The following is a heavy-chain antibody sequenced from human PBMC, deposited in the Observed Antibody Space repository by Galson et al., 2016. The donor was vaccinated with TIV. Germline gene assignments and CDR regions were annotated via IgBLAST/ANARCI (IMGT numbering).Heavy chain of an antibody. CDR3: ATVAWFPGLSLDN. CDR2: FDPEVSKT. J-gene: IGHJ4*02. CDR1: GNSPNELV. D-gene: IGHD2/OR15-2a*01. V-gene: IGHV1-24*01. Sequence: SCKVSGNSPNELVIHWVRQAPGKGLEWMGGFDPEVSKTVYAQMLQGRVTMAADTSRNTAYMELGSLRFEDTAVYYCATVAWFPGLSLDNWGQGTLVTVSS.